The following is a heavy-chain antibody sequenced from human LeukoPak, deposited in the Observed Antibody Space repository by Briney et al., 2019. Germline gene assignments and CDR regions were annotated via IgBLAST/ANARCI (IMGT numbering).Heavy chain of an antibody. CDR2: INPNSGGT. Sequence: ASVKVSCKASGYTFTTYAMNWVRQAPGQGLEWMGWINPNSGGTNYAQKFQGRVTMTRDTSISTAYMELSRLRSDDTAVYYCARVYCSSTSCHFDYWGQGTLVTVSS. V-gene: IGHV1-2*02. CDR3: ARVYCSSTSCHFDY. J-gene: IGHJ4*02. CDR1: GYTFTTYA. D-gene: IGHD2-2*01.